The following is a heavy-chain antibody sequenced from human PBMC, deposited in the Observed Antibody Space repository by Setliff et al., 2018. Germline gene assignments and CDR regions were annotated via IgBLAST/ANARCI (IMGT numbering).Heavy chain of an antibody. J-gene: IGHJ4*02. CDR1: GFSLSTTGVG. Sequence: SGPTLVNPTQTVTLTCSFSGFSLSTTGVGVGWIRQPPGKALEWLALIYWDDVKRYSPFLKNRLTITQDTSKNQVVLTLTNMDPVDTATYYCAHRGGYGADSLYYFDVWGQGTLVTVSS. CDR3: AHRGGYGADSLYYFDV. D-gene: IGHD3-10*01. V-gene: IGHV2-5*02. CDR2: IYWDDVK.